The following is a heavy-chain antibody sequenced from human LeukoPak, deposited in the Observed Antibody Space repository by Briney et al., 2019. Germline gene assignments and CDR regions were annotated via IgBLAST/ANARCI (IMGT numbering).Heavy chain of an antibody. J-gene: IGHJ4*02. V-gene: IGHV1-18*01. CDR1: GYTFTSYG. Sequence: GASVKVSCKASGYTFTSYGISWVRQAPGQGLEWMGXXSAYNGNTNYAQKLQGRVTMNTDTSTSTAYMELRSLRSDDTAVYYCARAQYSSSSLYPFDYWGQGTLVTVSS. CDR3: ARAQYSSSSLYPFDY. D-gene: IGHD6-6*01. CDR2: XSAYNGNT.